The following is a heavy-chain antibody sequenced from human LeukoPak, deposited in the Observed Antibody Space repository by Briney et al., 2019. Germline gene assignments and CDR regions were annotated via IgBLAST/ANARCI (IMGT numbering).Heavy chain of an antibody. D-gene: IGHD2/OR15-2a*01. CDR3: VSFYEAD. Sequence: GGSLRLSCAASGNYWMHWVRQAPGKGLLWVSHINSDGSWTSYADSVKGRFTISKDNAKNTVYLQMNNLRAEDTAVYYCVSFYEADWGRGTLVTVSS. CDR1: GNYW. J-gene: IGHJ4*02. CDR2: INSDGSWT. V-gene: IGHV3-74*01.